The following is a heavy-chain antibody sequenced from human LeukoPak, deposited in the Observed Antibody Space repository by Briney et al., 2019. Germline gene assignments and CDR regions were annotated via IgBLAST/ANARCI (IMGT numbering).Heavy chain of an antibody. CDR1: GFSFSSYW. D-gene: IGHD6-13*01. J-gene: IGHJ4*02. CDR2: IKRDGNEK. Sequence: GGSLRLSSAASGFSFSSYWMNWVRQAPGKGLEWVANIKRDGNEKYYVDSVKGRFTISRDNAKNSLYLQMNSLRAEDTAVYYCAASGLGYYFDYWGQGTLVTVSS. V-gene: IGHV3-7*01. CDR3: AASGLGYYFDY.